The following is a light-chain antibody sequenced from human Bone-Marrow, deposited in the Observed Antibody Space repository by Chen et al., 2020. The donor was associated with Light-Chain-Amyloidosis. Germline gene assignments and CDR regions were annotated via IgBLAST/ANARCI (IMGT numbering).Light chain of an antibody. J-gene: IGKJ2*01. CDR1: QSVSSN. CDR2: GAS. V-gene: IGKV3D-15*01. CDR3: QQYNNWQYT. Sequence: EIVMMQSPATLSVSPGERATLSCRASQSVSSNLAWYQQKPGQAPRLLIYGASTRATGIPARFSGSGSGTEFTLTISSMQSEDFAVYYCQQYNNWQYTFGQGTKLESK.